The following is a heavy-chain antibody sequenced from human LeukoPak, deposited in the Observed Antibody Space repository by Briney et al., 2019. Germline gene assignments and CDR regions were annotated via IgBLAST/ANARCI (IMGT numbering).Heavy chain of an antibody. V-gene: IGHV4-4*02. J-gene: IGHJ6*02. D-gene: IGHD3-22*01. CDR3: ASLGYYDSSGVYYGMDV. Sequence: PCGTLALTCAVSGGSISSSNWWSWVRQPPGKGLEWIGEIYHSGSTNYNPSLKSRVTISVNKSKNQFSLKLSSVTAAGTAVYYCASLGYYDSSGVYYGMDVWGQGTTVTVSS. CDR2: IYHSGST. CDR1: GGSISSSNW.